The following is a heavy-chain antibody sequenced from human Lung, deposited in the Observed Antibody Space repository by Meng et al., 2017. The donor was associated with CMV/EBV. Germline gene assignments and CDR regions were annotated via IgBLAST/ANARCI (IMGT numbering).Heavy chain of an antibody. J-gene: IGHJ5*02. V-gene: IGHV4-59*01. D-gene: IGHD3-3*01. Sequence: SXTLSLXCTVSGGSISSYYWSWIRQPPGKGLEWIGYIYYSGSTNYNPSLKSRVTISVDTSKNQFSLKLSSVTAADTAVYYCARAPYYDFWSGPGNWFDPXGQGXLVTVSS. CDR2: IYYSGST. CDR1: GGSISSYY. CDR3: ARAPYYDFWSGPGNWFDP.